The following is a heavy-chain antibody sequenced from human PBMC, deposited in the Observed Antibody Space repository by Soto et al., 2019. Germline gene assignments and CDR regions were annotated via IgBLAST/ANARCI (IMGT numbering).Heavy chain of an antibody. CDR1: GGSISSGDYY. Sequence: SETLSLTCTVSGGSISSGDYYWSWIRHPPGKGLEWIGYIYYIGSTYYNPSLKSRVTISVDTSKNQFSLKLSSVTAADTAVYYCARVYCSGNSRYSVVWFDPWGQGPLVTV. CDR2: IYYIGST. V-gene: IGHV4-30-4*01. CDR3: ARVYCSGNSRYSVVWFDP. J-gene: IGHJ5*02. D-gene: IGHD2-15*01.